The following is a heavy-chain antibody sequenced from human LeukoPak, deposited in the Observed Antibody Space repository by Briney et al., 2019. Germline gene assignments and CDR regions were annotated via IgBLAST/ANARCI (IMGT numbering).Heavy chain of an antibody. CDR1: GGSISCSSYY. J-gene: IGHJ4*02. D-gene: IGHD3-9*01. CDR2: IYYSGST. V-gene: IGHV4-39*01. CDR3: VRQSDDILTGYWPDY. Sequence: SETLSLTCTVSGGSISCSSYYWGWIRQPPGKGLEWIGSIYYSGSTYYNPSLTSRITISVDTSKNQFSLKLSSVTAADTAVYYCVRQSDDILTGYWPDYWGQGTLVTVSS.